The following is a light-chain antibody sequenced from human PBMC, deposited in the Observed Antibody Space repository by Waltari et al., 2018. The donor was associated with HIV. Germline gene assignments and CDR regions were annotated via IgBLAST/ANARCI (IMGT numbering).Light chain of an antibody. Sequence: EFVLAQSPATLSLSPGERATLSCRASQSVSSFLAWYQQKAGQAPRLLIYDASNRAPGIPARFSGSGSGTDFTLTISRLEPEDVAVYYCQQRTNWHPGLSFGGGTKVEIK. CDR3: QQRTNWHPGLS. CDR1: QSVSSF. V-gene: IGKV3-11*01. J-gene: IGKJ4*01. CDR2: DAS.